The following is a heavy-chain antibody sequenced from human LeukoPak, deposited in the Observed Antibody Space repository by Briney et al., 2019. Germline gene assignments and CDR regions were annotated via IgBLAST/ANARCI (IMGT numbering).Heavy chain of an antibody. D-gene: IGHD6-19*01. V-gene: IGHV4-39*07. J-gene: IGHJ4*02. CDR3: ARESLFRAVAGRPAPFDS. CDR1: GGSISSSSYY. CDR2: IYYSGST. Sequence: SETLSLTCTVSGGSISSSSYYWGWIRQPPGKGLEWIGSIYYSGSTYYNPSLKSRVTISVDTSKNQFSLKLSSVTAADTAVYYCARESLFRAVAGRPAPFDSWGQGTLVTVSS.